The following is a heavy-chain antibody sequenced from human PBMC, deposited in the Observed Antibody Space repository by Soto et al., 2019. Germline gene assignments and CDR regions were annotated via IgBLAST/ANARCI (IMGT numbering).Heavy chain of an antibody. Sequence: ASVKVSCKASGYTFTSYDINWVRQATGQGLEWMGWMNPNSGNTGYAQKFQGRVTMTRNTSISTAYMELSSLRSEDTAVYYCARSPQGVVPAAHYYYYYMDVWGKGTTVTVSS. CDR1: GYTFTSYD. J-gene: IGHJ6*03. CDR3: ARSPQGVVPAAHYYYYYMDV. V-gene: IGHV1-8*01. CDR2: MNPNSGNT. D-gene: IGHD2-2*01.